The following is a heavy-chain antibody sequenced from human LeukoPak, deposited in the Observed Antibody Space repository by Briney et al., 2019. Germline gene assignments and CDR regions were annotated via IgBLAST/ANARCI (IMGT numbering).Heavy chain of an antibody. CDR2: IYYSGST. CDR1: GGSISSSSHY. Sequence: PSETLSLTCTVSGGSISSSSHYWGWIRQPPGKGLEWIGGIYYSGSTYYNPSLKSRVTISVDTSKNQFSLKLSSVTAADTAVYYCARSLHEQRWYYDILTGYYDYFDYWGQGTLVTVSS. CDR3: ARSLHEQRWYYDILTGYYDYFDY. D-gene: IGHD3-9*01. J-gene: IGHJ4*02. V-gene: IGHV4-39*01.